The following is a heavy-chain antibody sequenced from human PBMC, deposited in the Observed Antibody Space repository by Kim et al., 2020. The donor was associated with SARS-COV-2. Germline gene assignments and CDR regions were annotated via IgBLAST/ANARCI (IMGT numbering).Heavy chain of an antibody. V-gene: IGHV3-23*03. D-gene: IGHD3-10*01. Sequence: GGSLRLSCAASGFTFNTYAMGWVRQAPGKGLEWVSIIFSGGTGTYYADSVKGRFTISRDNSKNMLYLQMNSLRAEDTAVYYCAKAGGSGSYSFDYWGQVT. J-gene: IGHJ4*02. CDR3: AKAGGSGSYSFDY. CDR2: IFSGGTGT. CDR1: GFTFNTYA.